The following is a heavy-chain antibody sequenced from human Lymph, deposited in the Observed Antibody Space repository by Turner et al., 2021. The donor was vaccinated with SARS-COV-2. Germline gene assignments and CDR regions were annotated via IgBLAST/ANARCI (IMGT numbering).Heavy chain of an antibody. D-gene: IGHD1-20*01. CDR2: IIPMLDIA. Sequence: QVHLVQSGAEVKKPGSSVQVSCKASGGTFSSYAIIWVRQAPGQGLEWMGGIIPMLDIANYAQKFQGRVTITADKSTSTADMELSSLRSEDTAVYYCARDVTGPLGYWGQGTLVTVSS. CDR3: ARDVTGPLGY. V-gene: IGHV1-69*10. J-gene: IGHJ4*02. CDR1: GGTFSSYA.